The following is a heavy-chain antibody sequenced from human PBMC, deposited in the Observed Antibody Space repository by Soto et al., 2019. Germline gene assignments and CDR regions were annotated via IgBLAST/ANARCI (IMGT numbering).Heavy chain of an antibody. CDR1: GFTFSTYA. CDR2: ISGTGDTT. CDR3: AKEGPSSTRGSYFDH. D-gene: IGHD3-16*01. J-gene: IGHJ4*02. Sequence: EVQLLESGGGLVQPGGSLRLSCAASGFTFSTYAISWVRRAPGKGLEWVSTISGTGDTTYYADSAKGRFTISRDNSKNTLSLEVISLRAEDTAVYYCAKEGPSSTRGSYFDHWGQGTLVTVSS. V-gene: IGHV3-23*01.